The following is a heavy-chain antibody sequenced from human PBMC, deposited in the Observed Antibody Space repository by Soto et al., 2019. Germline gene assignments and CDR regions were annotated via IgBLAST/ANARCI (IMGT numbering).Heavy chain of an antibody. CDR1: GFIFSTYA. J-gene: IGHJ3*02. D-gene: IGHD4-17*01. V-gene: IGHV3-23*01. CDR2: ISSSGDNT. CDR3: AHPRGYGVFDAVDI. Sequence: PGGSLRLSCAASGFIFSTYAMNWVRQTPGKGLEWVSAISSSGDNTYYAESVRGRFTISRDNSINTLYLQMSRLRTEDTAVYYCAHPRGYGVFDAVDIWGQGTMVTVSS.